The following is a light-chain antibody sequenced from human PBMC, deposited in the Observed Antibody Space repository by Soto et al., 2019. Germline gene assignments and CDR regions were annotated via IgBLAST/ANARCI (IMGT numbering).Light chain of an antibody. Sequence: DIQMTQSPASLSASIGDRVTISCRASQTIGRNLNWYQQKPGKAPTLLMFTSSSLQSGVPSRFSGSGSGTDFILTISSLQPQDFATYYCQQSYSTPPTFGQGTKVEI. J-gene: IGKJ1*01. CDR1: QTIGRN. V-gene: IGKV1-39*01. CDR2: TSS. CDR3: QQSYSTPPT.